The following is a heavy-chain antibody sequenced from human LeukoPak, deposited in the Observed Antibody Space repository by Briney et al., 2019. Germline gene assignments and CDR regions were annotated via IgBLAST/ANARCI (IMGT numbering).Heavy chain of an antibody. CDR2: INHSGST. CDR1: GGSFSGYY. J-gene: IGHJ4*02. D-gene: IGHD2-2*01. Sequence: PSETLSLTCAVYGGSFSGYYWSWIRQPPGKGLEWIGEINHSGSTNYNPSLKSRVTISVDTSKNQFSLKLSSVTAADTAVYYCAAQLLFFDYWGQGTLVTVSS. CDR3: AAQLLFFDY. V-gene: IGHV4-34*01.